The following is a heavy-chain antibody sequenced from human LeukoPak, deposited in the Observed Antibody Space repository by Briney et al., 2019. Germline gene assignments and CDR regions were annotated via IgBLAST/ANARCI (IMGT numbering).Heavy chain of an antibody. Sequence: SETLSLTCTVSGGSISSYYWSWIRQPPGKGLEWIGYIYYSGSTNYNPSLKSRVTISVDTSKNQFSLKLSSVIAADTAMYYCARDKLVGYYYGMDVWGQGTTVTVSS. CDR1: GGSISSYY. J-gene: IGHJ6*02. D-gene: IGHD2-2*01. CDR3: ARDKLVGYYYGMDV. CDR2: IYYSGST. V-gene: IGHV4-59*01.